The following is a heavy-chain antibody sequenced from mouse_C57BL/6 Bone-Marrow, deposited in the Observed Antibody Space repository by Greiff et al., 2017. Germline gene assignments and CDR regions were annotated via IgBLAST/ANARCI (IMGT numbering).Heavy chain of an antibody. CDR1: GYTFTSYW. J-gene: IGHJ2*01. CDR3: AICHYGSDY. Sequence: QVQLKQPGAELVKPGASVKVSCKASGYTFTSYWMHWVKQRPGQGLEWIGRIHPSDSVTNYNQQFKGKATLTVEKSSSTAYMQLSSLTSEDSAVYYCAICHYGSDYWGQGTTLTVSS. D-gene: IGHD2-1*01. CDR2: IHPSDSVT. V-gene: IGHV1-74*01.